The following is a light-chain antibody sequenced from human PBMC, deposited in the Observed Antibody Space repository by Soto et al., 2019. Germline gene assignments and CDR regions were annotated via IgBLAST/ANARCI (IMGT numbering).Light chain of an antibody. Sequence: QSALTQPASVSGSPGQSITISCTGTSSDVGSYKYVSWYQQHPGKAPKLMIYDVSNRPSGVSNRFSGSKSGSTASLTISGLQAEDEADYYCSAYTTSTPYVVFGGGTKLTVL. CDR1: SSDVGSYKY. CDR3: SAYTTSTPYVV. CDR2: DVS. V-gene: IGLV2-14*01. J-gene: IGLJ2*01.